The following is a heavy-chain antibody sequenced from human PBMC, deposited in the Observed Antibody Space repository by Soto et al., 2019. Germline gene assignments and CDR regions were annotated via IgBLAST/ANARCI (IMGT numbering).Heavy chain of an antibody. Sequence: GGSLRLSCAASGFTFSSYAMSWVRQAPGKGLEWVSVISGSGGTTDYADSVKGRFTVSRDNSKNTLYLQLNSLRAEGTAVYYCATLDSSSWYFFDYWGQGTQVTVSS. CDR3: ATLDSSSWYFFDY. CDR1: GFTFSSYA. J-gene: IGHJ4*02. D-gene: IGHD6-13*01. CDR2: ISGSGGTT. V-gene: IGHV3-23*01.